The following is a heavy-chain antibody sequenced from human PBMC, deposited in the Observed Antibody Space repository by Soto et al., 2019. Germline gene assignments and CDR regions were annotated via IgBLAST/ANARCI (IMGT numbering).Heavy chain of an antibody. CDR3: AIDPTVLRFLEWLPPYGMDV. V-gene: IGHV1-18*01. CDR1: GYTFTSYG. Sequence: GASVKVSCKASGYTFTSYGISWVRQAPGQGLEWMGWISAYNGNTNYAQKLQGRVTMTTDTSTSTAYMELRSLRSDDTAVYYCAIDPTVLRFLEWLPPYGMDVWGQGTTVTVSS. D-gene: IGHD3-3*01. CDR2: ISAYNGNT. J-gene: IGHJ6*02.